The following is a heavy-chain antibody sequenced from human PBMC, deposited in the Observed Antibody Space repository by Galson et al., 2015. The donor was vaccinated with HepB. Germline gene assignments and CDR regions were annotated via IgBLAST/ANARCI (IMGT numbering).Heavy chain of an antibody. V-gene: IGHV3-7*03. CDR1: GFIFGSYW. J-gene: IGHJ4*02. CDR2: IKLAGSDN. D-gene: IGHD6-13*01. CDR3: AKDDAGIGMSY. Sequence: SLSLSCAASGFIFGSYWMSWVRQAPGTGLEWVAHIKLAGSDNYYVDSVTGRFTISRDNAKNPLYLQMNNLRAEDTAIYYCAKDDAGIGMSYWGRGTLVTVFS.